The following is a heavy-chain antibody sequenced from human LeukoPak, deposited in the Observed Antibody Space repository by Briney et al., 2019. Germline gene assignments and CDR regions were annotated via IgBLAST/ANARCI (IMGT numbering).Heavy chain of an antibody. CDR1: GFTFSHYY. Sequence: GGSLRLSCAASGFTFSHYYMSWVRQAPGKGLEWVPNIKQDGSEQFYLDSVKGRFTISRDNAKNALYLQMHSLRVDDTAIYYCAKELIILPTGTVAFDIWGQGTMVPVSS. CDR2: IKQDGSEQ. D-gene: IGHD1-1*01. J-gene: IGHJ3*02. CDR3: AKELIILPTGTVAFDI. V-gene: IGHV3-7*03.